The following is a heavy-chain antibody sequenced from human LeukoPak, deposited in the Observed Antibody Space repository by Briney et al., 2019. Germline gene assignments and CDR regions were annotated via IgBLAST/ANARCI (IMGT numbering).Heavy chain of an antibody. D-gene: IGHD3-10*01. CDR2: MCPTIGNT. J-gene: IGHJ4*02. Sequence: PRGSLRLSCAASVFTLCTYAMGWVRQAPGKGLEWVSTMCPTIGNTYYAHSLKGRFTIPRYSSKNMLLLQMNGLTADDMALNYCANRGRYYFDYWGEEALVAVSS. V-gene: IGHV3-23*01. CDR1: VFTLCTYA. CDR3: ANRGRYYFDY.